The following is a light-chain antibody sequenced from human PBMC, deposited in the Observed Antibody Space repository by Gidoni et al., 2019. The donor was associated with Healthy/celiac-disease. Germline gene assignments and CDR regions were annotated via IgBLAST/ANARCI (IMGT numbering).Light chain of an antibody. V-gene: IGKV1-39*01. J-gene: IGKJ2*01. CDR2: AAS. CDR1: QSISSY. Sequence: DIQMTQSPSSLSASVGDRVTITCRASQSISSYLNWYQQKPGKAPKLLIYAASSLQSGVPARFSGSGSGTDFTRTISSLQPEDFETYYCQQSYSTPPYTFXQXTKLEIK. CDR3: QQSYSTPPYT.